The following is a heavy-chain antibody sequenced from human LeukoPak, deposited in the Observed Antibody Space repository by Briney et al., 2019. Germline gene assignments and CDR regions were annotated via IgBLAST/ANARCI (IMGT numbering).Heavy chain of an antibody. J-gene: IGHJ3*02. V-gene: IGHV3-7*01. Sequence: SGGSLRLSCAASGFTFSSYWMSWVRQAPGKGLEWVANIKQDGSEKYYVDSVKGRFTISRDNAKNSLYLQMNSLRAEDTAVYYCARTLLRYYYDSSGPHIDAFDIWGRGAMVTVSS. CDR2: IKQDGSEK. CDR1: GFTFSSYW. D-gene: IGHD3-22*01. CDR3: ARTLLRYYYDSSGPHIDAFDI.